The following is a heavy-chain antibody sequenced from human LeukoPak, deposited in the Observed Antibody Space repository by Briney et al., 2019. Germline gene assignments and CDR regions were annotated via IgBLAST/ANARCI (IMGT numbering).Heavy chain of an antibody. V-gene: IGHV3-74*01. D-gene: IGHD6-19*01. J-gene: IGHJ4*02. CDR1: GFTFSSYW. Sequence: PGGSLRLSCAASGFTFSSYWMHWVRQAPGKGLVRVSRINSDGSSTSYADSVKGRFTISRDNAKNTLYLQMNSLRAEDTAVYYCARIPDSSGWYSGDYWGQGTLVTVSS. CDR2: INSDGSST. CDR3: ARIPDSSGWYSGDY.